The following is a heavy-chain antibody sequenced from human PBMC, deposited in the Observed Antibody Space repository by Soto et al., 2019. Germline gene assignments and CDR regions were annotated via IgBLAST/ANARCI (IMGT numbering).Heavy chain of an antibody. CDR3: AVLDTIFGVVIIG. D-gene: IGHD3-3*01. Sequence: ASVKVSCKASVYTFTSYEINWVRPATGQWLEWMGWMNPNSGNTGYAQKFQGRVTMTKNTSIRTAYMVLSSVRSEDTAVYYCAVLDTIFGVVIIGWGQGTLVTVSS. V-gene: IGHV1-8*01. CDR1: VYTFTSYE. J-gene: IGHJ4*02. CDR2: MNPNSGNT.